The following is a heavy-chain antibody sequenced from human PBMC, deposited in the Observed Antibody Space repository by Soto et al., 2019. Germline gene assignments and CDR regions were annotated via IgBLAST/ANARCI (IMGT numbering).Heavy chain of an antibody. D-gene: IGHD6-19*01. Sequence: EVQLLESGGRLVQPGGSLRLSCAAAGFNFSTYAMTWVRQAPGKGLEWVSSISRGGGSTYYADSVKGRFTISRDNSKNTLYLQMHSLTADDTAVYYCARGGGAVAENDYWGQGNLVTVSS. CDR3: ARGGGAVAENDY. CDR1: GFNFSTYA. J-gene: IGHJ4*02. V-gene: IGHV3-23*01. CDR2: ISRGGGST.